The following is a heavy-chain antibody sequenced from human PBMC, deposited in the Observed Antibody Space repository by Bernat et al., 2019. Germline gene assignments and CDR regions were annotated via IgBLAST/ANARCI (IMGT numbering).Heavy chain of an antibody. D-gene: IGHD6-19*01. CDR2: ISYDGSNK. Sequence: QVQLVESEGGVVQPGRSLRLSCAASGFTFSSYAMHWVRQAPGKGLEWVAVISYDGSNKYYADSVKGRFTISRDNSKNTLYLQMNSLRAEDTAVYYCARADLGGWYYYYYYMDVWGKGTTVTVSS. CDR3: ARADLGGWYYYYYYMDV. V-gene: IGHV3-30-3*01. CDR1: GFTFSSYA. J-gene: IGHJ6*03.